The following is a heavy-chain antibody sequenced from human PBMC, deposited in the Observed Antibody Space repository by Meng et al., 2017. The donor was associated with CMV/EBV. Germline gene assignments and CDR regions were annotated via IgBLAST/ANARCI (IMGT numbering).Heavy chain of an antibody. Sequence: GESLKISCAASRFTFSSYAMHWVRQAPGKGLEWVAVISYDGSNKFYADSVKGRFTISRDNSKNTLYLQMNSLSTEDTAVYYCVSSKAGHFYYYGLDVWGQGTTVTVSS. CDR2: ISYDGSNK. CDR3: VSSKAGHFYYYGLDV. V-gene: IGHV3-30-3*01. J-gene: IGHJ6*02. CDR1: RFTFSSYA.